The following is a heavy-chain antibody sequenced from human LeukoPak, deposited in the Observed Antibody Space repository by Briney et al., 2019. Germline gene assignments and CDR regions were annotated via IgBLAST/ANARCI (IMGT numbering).Heavy chain of an antibody. CDR3: ARRAAYYDFWSGYYTRRTAFDI. D-gene: IGHD3-3*01. CDR1: GGSISSYY. CDR2: IYYSGST. J-gene: IGHJ3*02. V-gene: IGHV4-39*07. Sequence: SETLSLTCTVSGGSISSYYWSWIRQPPGKGLEWIGIIYYSGSTYYNPSLKSRVTISVDTSKNQFSLKLSSVTAADTAVYYCARRAAYYDFWSGYYTRRTAFDIWGQGTMVTVSS.